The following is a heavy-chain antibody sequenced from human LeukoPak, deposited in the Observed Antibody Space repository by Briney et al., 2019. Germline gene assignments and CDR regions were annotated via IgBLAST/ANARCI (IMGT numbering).Heavy chain of an antibody. V-gene: IGHV1-46*01. J-gene: IGHJ4*02. CDR3: ARTFSGYPYYFDY. D-gene: IGHD3-22*01. CDR2: INPGGGST. Sequence: GASVKVSCKTSGYTFTIYYIHWVRQAPGQGLEWMGIINPGGGSTSYAQKFQDRVTMTRDMSTTTVYMELSSLRSEDTAVYYCARTFSGYPYYFDYWGQGTLVTVSS. CDR1: GYTFTIYY.